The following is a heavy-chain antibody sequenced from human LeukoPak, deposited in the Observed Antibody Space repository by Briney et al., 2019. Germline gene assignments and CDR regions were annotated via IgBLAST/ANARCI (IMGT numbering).Heavy chain of an antibody. D-gene: IGHD2-2*01. CDR2: ISAYNGNT. J-gene: IGHJ5*02. CDR1: GYTFTSYG. CDR3: ARIVPAAKRNWFDP. V-gene: IGHV1-18*01. Sequence: ASVKVSCKASGYTFTSYGISWVRQAPGQGLEWMGWISAYNGNTNYAQELQGRVTMTTDTSTSAAYMELRSLRSDDTAVYYCARIVPAAKRNWFDPWGQGTLVTVSS.